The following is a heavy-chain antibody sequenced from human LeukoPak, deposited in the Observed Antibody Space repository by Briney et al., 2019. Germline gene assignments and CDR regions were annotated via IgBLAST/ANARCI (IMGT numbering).Heavy chain of an antibody. V-gene: IGHV4-59*12. CDR3: ARGLGAWFDP. CDR2: IYNSGSI. J-gene: IGHJ5*02. CDR1: GGSINTYY. Sequence: SETLSLTCTVSGGSINTYYWSWIRQPPGKGLEWIGYIYNSGSINYNPPLKSRVTISVDTSKNQFSLKLSSVTAADTAVYYCARGLGAWFDPWGQGTLVTVSS. D-gene: IGHD1-26*01.